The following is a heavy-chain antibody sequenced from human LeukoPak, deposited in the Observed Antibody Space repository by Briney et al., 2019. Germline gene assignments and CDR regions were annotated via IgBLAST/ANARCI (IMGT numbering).Heavy chain of an antibody. CDR1: GGSFSGYY. V-gene: IGHV4-34*01. CDR2: INHSGST. CDR3: AREERRGTGWTFDY. J-gene: IGHJ4*02. D-gene: IGHD6-25*01. Sequence: SETLSLTCAVYGGSFSGYYWSWIRQPPGKGLEWIGEINHSGSTNYNPSLKSRVTISVDTSKNQFSLKLSSVTAADTAVYYCAREERRGTGWTFDYWGQGTLVTVSS.